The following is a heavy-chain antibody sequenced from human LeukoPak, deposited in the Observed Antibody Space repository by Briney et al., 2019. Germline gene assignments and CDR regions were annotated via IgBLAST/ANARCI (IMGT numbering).Heavy chain of an antibody. Sequence: HPGGSLRLSCAASGFTVSSNYMSWVRQAPGKGLEWVSVIYSGGSTYYADSVKGRFTISRDNSKNTLYLQMNSLRAEDTAVYYCARDWVQSDIAATTDYYYYGMDVWGQGTTVTVSS. CDR2: IYSGGST. V-gene: IGHV3-66*01. CDR1: GFTVSSNY. J-gene: IGHJ6*02. D-gene: IGHD6-13*01. CDR3: ARDWVQSDIAATTDYYYYGMDV.